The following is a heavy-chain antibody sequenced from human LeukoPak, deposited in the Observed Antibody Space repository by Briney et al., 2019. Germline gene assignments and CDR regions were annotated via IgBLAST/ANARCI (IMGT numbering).Heavy chain of an antibody. J-gene: IGHJ4*02. Sequence: PSETLSLTCTVSDGSISSSSYYWGWIRQPPGKGLEWIGSIYYSGSTYYNPSLKSRVTISVDTSKNQFSLKLSSVTAADTAVYYCERDSRYCSSTSCYYGRIYFDYWGQGTLVTVSS. D-gene: IGHD2-2*01. CDR1: DGSISSSSYY. CDR3: ERDSRYCSSTSCYYGRIYFDY. CDR2: IYYSGST. V-gene: IGHV4-39*07.